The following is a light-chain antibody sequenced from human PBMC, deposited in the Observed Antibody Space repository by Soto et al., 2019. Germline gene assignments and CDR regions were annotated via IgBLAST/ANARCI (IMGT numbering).Light chain of an antibody. CDR1: QSVSSSY. CDR2: GAS. J-gene: IGKJ2*01. Sequence: EIVLTQSPGTLSLSPGERATLSCRASQSVSSSYLAWYQQKPGQAPRLLIYGASSRATGIPDRFSGSGSGTDFTLTISRLEPEHFAVYYCQQYGSSPMYTFGQGTQLEIK. V-gene: IGKV3-20*01. CDR3: QQYGSSPMYT.